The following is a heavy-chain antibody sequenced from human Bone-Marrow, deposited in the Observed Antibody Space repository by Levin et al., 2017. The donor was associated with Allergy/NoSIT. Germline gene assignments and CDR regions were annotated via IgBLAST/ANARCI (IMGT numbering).Heavy chain of an antibody. D-gene: IGHD4-17*01. CDR1: GFVFSDSNYG. J-gene: IGHJ4*02. Sequence: GGSLRLSCAASGFVFSDSNYGMHWVRQAPGKGLEWVAVMSNDGTYKDYADSVKGRFTISRDDSKNILYLQMNSLRPEDTAVYYCAAYVRDYGYYWGQGTLVTVSS. CDR3: AAYVRDYGYY. CDR2: MSNDGTYK. V-gene: IGHV3-30*03.